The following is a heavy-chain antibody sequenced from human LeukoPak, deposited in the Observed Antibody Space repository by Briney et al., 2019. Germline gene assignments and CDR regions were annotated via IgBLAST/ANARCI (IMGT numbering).Heavy chain of an antibody. Sequence: PGGSLRLSCAASGFTFSDYYMSWIRQAPGKGLEWVSYISSSGSTIYYADSVKGRFTISRDNAKNSLYLQMNSLRAEDTAVYYCARDGEYATREYYFDYWGQGTLVTVSS. D-gene: IGHD2-8*01. CDR3: ARDGEYATREYYFDY. CDR1: GFTFSDYY. CDR2: ISSSGSTI. V-gene: IGHV3-11*04. J-gene: IGHJ4*02.